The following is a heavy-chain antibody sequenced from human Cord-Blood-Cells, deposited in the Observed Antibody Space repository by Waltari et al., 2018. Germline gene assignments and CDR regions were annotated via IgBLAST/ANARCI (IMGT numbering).Heavy chain of an antibody. CDR2: IRYEGSNK. CDR1: GFTFSSYG. Sequence: QVQLVESGGGVVQPGGSLRLSCAASGFTFSSYGMHWVRQAPGKGLEGVAFIRYEGSNKYYADSVKGRFTISRDNSKNTLYLQMNSLRAEDTAVYYCAKDRADAFDIWGQGTMVTVSS. D-gene: IGHD3-10*01. J-gene: IGHJ3*02. CDR3: AKDRADAFDI. V-gene: IGHV3-30*02.